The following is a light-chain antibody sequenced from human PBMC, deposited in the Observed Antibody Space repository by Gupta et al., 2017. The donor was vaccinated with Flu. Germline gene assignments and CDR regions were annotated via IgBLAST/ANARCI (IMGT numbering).Light chain of an antibody. CDR1: SSDLGTYNR. V-gene: IGLV2-18*02. Sequence: QSALTQPPSVSGSPGLSGTISFTGTSSDLGTYNRVSWYQQPPGTAPKLIIYEVTKRTSGVPDRFSASKSANTASLTISGLQGEDEADYYCASDTVSYTFVFGTGTKVTV. CDR2: EVT. J-gene: IGLJ1*01. CDR3: ASDTVSYTFV.